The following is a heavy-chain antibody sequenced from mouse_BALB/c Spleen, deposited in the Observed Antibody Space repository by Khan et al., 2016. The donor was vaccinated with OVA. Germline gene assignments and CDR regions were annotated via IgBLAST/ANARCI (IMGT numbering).Heavy chain of an antibody. V-gene: IGHV5-6-5*01. CDR1: GFTFSSYV. CDR3: AREAYRYDEYYFDY. D-gene: IGHD2-14*01. Sequence: EVELVESGGGSVKPGGSLKLSCEVSGFTFSSYVMSWIRQTPEKRLEWVASISSSGSTYYPDSVNGRFTIFRDNDRNVVYLLMSSLRSDDMAMYYGAREAYRYDEYYFDYWGQGTTLTVSS. J-gene: IGHJ2*01. CDR2: ISSSGST.